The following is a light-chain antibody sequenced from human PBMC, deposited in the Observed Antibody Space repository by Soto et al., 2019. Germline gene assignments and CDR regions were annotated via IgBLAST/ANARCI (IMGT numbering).Light chain of an antibody. CDR2: DAS. Sequence: AIQLTQSPSSLSASVGDRVTITCRASQGISSALAWYQQKPGKAPKLLIYDASSLESGVPSRFSGSGSGTDFTLTISSLQPEDFETYYCQQFNNYHRTLGQGTKADIK. J-gene: IGKJ1*01. V-gene: IGKV1D-13*01. CDR1: QGISSA. CDR3: QQFNNYHRT.